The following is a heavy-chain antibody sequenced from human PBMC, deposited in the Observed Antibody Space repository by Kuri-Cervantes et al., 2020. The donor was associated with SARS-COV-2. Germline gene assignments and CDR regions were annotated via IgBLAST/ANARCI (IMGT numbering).Heavy chain of an antibody. CDR1: GGSFRGYY. CDR3: ARTPDFWSGLISPYYYYYMDV. Sequence: GSLRLSCTVVGGSFRGYYWSWIRQPPGKRLEWLGASDHSGGTSYSPSLKSRVTMSLDTAKKQFSLRLNPVTAADTAVYYCARTPDFWSGLISPYYYYYMDVWGKGTTVTVSS. V-gene: IGHV4-34*01. CDR2: SDHSGGT. J-gene: IGHJ6*03. D-gene: IGHD3-3*01.